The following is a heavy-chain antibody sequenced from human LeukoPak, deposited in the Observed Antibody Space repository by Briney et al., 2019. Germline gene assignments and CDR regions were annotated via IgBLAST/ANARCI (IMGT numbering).Heavy chain of an antibody. J-gene: IGHJ6*02. V-gene: IGHV3-23*01. D-gene: IGHD2-2*02. Sequence: GGSLRLSCAASGFTFSDYYMSWIRQAPGKGLEWVSVISDGSGSTTYYADSVKGRFTISRDNSKNTVYLQMNSLRAEDTAVYYCARSTSAIYYYSLDVWGQGTTVAVSS. CDR2: ISDGSGSTT. CDR1: GFTFSDYY. CDR3: ARSTSAIYYYSLDV.